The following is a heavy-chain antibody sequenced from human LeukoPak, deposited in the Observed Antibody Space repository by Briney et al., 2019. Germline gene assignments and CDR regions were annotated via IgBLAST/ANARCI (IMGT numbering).Heavy chain of an antibody. Sequence: SETLSLTCTVSGGSISNYYWSWIRQPPGKGLEWIGYIYYSGSTNYNPSLKSRVTISVDTSKNQFSLKLSSVTAADTAVYYCARGSGYGSGRNFDYWGQGTLVTVSS. CDR1: GGSISNYY. CDR2: IYYSGST. V-gene: IGHV4-59*01. J-gene: IGHJ4*02. CDR3: ARGSGYGSGRNFDY. D-gene: IGHD3-10*01.